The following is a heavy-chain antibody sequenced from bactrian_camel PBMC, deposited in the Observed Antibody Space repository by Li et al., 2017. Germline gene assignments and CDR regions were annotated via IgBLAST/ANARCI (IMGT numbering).Heavy chain of an antibody. CDR2: INSGGGRT. V-gene: IGHV3S31*01. CDR1: GFTFSSYA. J-gene: IGHJ4*01. D-gene: IGHD5*01. CDR3: AGTYGRAWPLN. Sequence: VQLVESGGGLVQPGGSLRLSCAASGFTFSSYAMSWVRQAPGKGLEWVSTINSGGGRTYYADSVKGRFTISRDNAENTLYLQMNSLKTEDSAVYHCAGTYGRAWPLNWGQGTQVTVS.